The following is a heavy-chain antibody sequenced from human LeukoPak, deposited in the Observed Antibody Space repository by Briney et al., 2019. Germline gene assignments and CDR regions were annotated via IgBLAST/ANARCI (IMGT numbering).Heavy chain of an antibody. J-gene: IGHJ4*02. CDR2: IYSRGGTI. D-gene: IGHD2/OR15-2a*01. V-gene: IGHV3-48*02. Sequence: GGSLRLSCAASGFIFRRYDMSWVRQAPVKGLEWISYIYSRGGTIHYAESVKGRFTISRDNDNNSLYLQMNSLRDDDTAVYFCARVEPIGMDYWGQGALVIVS. CDR1: GFIFRRYD. CDR3: ARVEPIGMDY.